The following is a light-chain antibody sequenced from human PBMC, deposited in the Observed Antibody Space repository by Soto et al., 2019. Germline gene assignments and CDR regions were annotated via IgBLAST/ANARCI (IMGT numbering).Light chain of an antibody. V-gene: IGKV3-20*01. CDR3: QQNCSTLWT. CDR1: QSVSSSY. CDR2: GAS. Sequence: DIVLTQSPGTLSLSPGERATLSCRASQSVSSSYLAWYQQKPGQAPRLLIYGASSRATGIPSRFSGSGSGTDFTLTISRLEPEDFAMYYCQQNCSTLWTFGQGTKVEIK. J-gene: IGKJ1*01.